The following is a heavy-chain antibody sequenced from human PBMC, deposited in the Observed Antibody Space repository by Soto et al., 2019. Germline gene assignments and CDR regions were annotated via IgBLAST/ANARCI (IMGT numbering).Heavy chain of an antibody. CDR1: GFTFKESA. CDR3: AKGRGSGWAWYFDN. D-gene: IGHD6-19*01. Sequence: EVRLLEAGGGLKQPGGSLRLSCAASGFTFKESAMNWVRQAPGRGLEWVASISDTGASTWYAESVRGRLSISRDNSKNTLYLQMNSLRGEDTAVYYCAKGRGSGWAWYFDNWGQGTLVTVSS. CDR2: ISDTGAST. J-gene: IGHJ4*02. V-gene: IGHV3-23*01.